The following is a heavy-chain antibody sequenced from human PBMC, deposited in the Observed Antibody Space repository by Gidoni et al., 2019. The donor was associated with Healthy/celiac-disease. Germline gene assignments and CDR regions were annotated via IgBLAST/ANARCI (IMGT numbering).Heavy chain of an antibody. Sequence: QVQLVQSGAEVKKPGASVKVSCKASGYTFTSYYMHWVRQAPGQGLEWMGIINPRGGSTRYAQKSQGRVTMTRDTSTSTVYMELSSLRSEDTAVYYCAREYRLLWFGELLEAYNWFDPWGQGTLVTVSS. V-gene: IGHV1-46*01. J-gene: IGHJ5*02. CDR3: AREYRLLWFGELLEAYNWFDP. D-gene: IGHD3-10*01. CDR1: GYTFTSYY. CDR2: INPRGGST.